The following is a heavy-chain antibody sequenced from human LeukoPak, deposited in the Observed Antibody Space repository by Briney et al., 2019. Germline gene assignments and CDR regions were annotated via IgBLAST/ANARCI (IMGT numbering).Heavy chain of an antibody. J-gene: IGHJ3*02. V-gene: IGHV3-7*01. D-gene: IGHD6-6*01. Sequence: PGGSLRLSCAASGFTFSSYWMSWVRQAPGKGLEWVANIKQDGSEKYYVDSVKGRFTISRDNAKNSLYLQMNSLRAEDTAVYYCASEAGPDSSSLAFDIWGQGTMVTVSS. CDR1: GFTFSSYW. CDR3: ASEAGPDSSSLAFDI. CDR2: IKQDGSEK.